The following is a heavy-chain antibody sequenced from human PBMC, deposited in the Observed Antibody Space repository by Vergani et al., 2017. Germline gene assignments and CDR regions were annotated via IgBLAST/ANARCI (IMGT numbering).Heavy chain of an antibody. J-gene: IGHJ4*02. CDR3: ARGGIAVAGTHYFDY. Sequence: QVQLVQSGAEVKKPGASVKVSCKASGYTFTSYYMHWVRQAPGKGLEWMGIINPSGGSTSYAQKFQGRVTMTRDTSTSTVYMELSSLRSEDTAVYYCARGGIAVAGTHYFDYWGQGTLVTVSS. V-gene: IGHV1-46*03. D-gene: IGHD6-19*01. CDR1: GYTFTSYY. CDR2: INPSGGST.